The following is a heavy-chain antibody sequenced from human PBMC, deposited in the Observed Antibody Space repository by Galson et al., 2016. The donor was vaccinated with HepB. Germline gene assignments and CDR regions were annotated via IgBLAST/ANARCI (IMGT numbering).Heavy chain of an antibody. CDR2: IAGYNDNR. CDR3: ARDLGGRDGLINPLDL. D-gene: IGHD5-24*01. CDR1: GYIFTSYG. V-gene: IGHV1-18*01. Sequence: SVKVSCKASGYIFTSYGISWVRQAPGQGLEWMGWIAGYNDNREYAQNLQGRVTLTRDTSTRTAYMELTTLRSDDTAVYYCARDLGGRDGLINPLDLWGQGTLVTVSS. J-gene: IGHJ5*02.